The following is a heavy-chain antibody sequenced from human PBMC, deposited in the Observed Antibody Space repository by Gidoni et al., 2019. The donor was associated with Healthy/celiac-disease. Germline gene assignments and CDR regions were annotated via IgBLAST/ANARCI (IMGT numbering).Heavy chain of an antibody. V-gene: IGHV3-21*01. J-gene: IGHJ6*02. CDR2: ISSSSSYI. CDR1: GFTFSSYS. Sequence: SCAASGFTFSSYSMNWVRQAPGKGLEWVSSISSSSSYIYYADSVKGRFTISRDNAKNSLYLQMNSLRAEDTAVYYCARDSVVVPAAISEYYYGMDVWGQGTTVTVSS. D-gene: IGHD2-2*01. CDR3: ARDSVVVPAAISEYYYGMDV.